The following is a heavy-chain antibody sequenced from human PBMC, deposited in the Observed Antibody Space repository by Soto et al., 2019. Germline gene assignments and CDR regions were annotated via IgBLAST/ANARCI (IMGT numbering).Heavy chain of an antibody. Sequence: GGSLRLSCAASGFTFSSYAMSWVRQAPGKGLEWVSAISGSGGSTYYADSVKGRFTISRDNSKNTLYLQMNSLRAEDTAVYYCDRYCTNGVCYTSSDYWGQGTLVTVSS. D-gene: IGHD2-8*01. V-gene: IGHV3-23*01. CDR2: ISGSGGST. CDR3: DRYCTNGVCYTSSDY. J-gene: IGHJ4*02. CDR1: GFTFSSYA.